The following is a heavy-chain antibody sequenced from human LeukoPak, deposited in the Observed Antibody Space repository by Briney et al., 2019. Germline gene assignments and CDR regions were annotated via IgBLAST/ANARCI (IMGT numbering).Heavy chain of an antibody. V-gene: IGHV4-59*01. D-gene: IGHD3-16*01. Sequence: SETLSLTCTVSGGSISSYYWSWIRQPPGKGLEWIGYIYYSGSTNYNPSLKSRVTISVDTSKNQFSLKLSSVTAADTAVYYCAGGSANYYYGMDVWGQGTTVTASS. CDR2: IYYSGST. J-gene: IGHJ6*02. CDR3: AGGSANYYYGMDV. CDR1: GGSISSYY.